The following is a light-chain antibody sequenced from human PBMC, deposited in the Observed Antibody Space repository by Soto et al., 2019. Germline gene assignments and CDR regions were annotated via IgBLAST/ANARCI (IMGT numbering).Light chain of an antibody. CDR1: QSINNW. Sequence: DIQMTQSPSTLSASVGDRVTITCRASQSINNWLAWYQQKPGKAPNLLIYKASNLESGVPSRFSGSGSGTEFTLTISSLQPDDFATYFCQQYNSYSYTFGQGTKLEIK. V-gene: IGKV1-5*03. J-gene: IGKJ2*01. CDR2: KAS. CDR3: QQYNSYSYT.